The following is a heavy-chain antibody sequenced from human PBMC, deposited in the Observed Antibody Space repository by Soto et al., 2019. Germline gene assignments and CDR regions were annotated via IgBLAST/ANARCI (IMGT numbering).Heavy chain of an antibody. V-gene: IGHV3-7*04. CDR1: GFTFSNHW. Sequence: GGSLRLSCAASGFTFSNHWMTWVRQAPGKGLEWVANIKQDGSEKYYVDSVKGRFTISRDNAKNSVSLQMNSLRVEDTAVYYCARLEVWLVTPRVDYGMDVWGQGTTVTVSS. CDR2: IKQDGSEK. CDR3: ARLEVWLVTPRVDYGMDV. D-gene: IGHD6-19*01. J-gene: IGHJ6*02.